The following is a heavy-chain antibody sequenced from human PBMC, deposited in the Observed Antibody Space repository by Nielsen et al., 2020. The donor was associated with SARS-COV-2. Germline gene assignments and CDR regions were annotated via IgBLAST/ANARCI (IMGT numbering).Heavy chain of an antibody. J-gene: IGHJ4*02. CDR3: AKASDYGSGHMNPDY. CDR2: ISWNSGSI. V-gene: IGHV3-9*01. D-gene: IGHD3-10*01. CDR1: GFTFDDYA. Sequence: GGSLRLSCAASGFTFDDYAMHWVRQAPGKGLEWVSGISWNSGSIGYADSAKGRFTISRDNAKNSLYLQMNSLRTEDTALYYCAKASDYGSGHMNPDYWGQGTLVTVSS.